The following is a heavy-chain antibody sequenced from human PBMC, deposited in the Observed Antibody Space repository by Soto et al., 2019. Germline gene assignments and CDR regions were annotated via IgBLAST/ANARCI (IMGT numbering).Heavy chain of an antibody. CDR1: GGSVTIDHYH. CDR3: AREDDGGDRDYYGLDV. Sequence: PSETLSTTCTVSGGSVTIDHYHWTWIRQTPGKGLEWIGYIHYTGSISYNPSLQSRLTISVDTSKNQFSLKLTSVTAADTAVYFCAREDDGGDRDYYGLDVWGQGTTVTVSS. CDR2: IHYTGSI. D-gene: IGHD2-21*02. J-gene: IGHJ6*02. V-gene: IGHV4-30-4*01.